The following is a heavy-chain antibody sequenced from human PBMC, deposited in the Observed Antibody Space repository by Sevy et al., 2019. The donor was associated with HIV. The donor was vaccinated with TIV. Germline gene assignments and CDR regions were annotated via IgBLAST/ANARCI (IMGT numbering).Heavy chain of an antibody. Sequence: GGSLRLSCAASGFTFSSYWMSWVRQAPGKGLEWVANIKQDGSEKYYVDSVKGRFTISRDNAKNSLYLQTNSLRAEDTAVYYCATYCSSTSCYVSGDFDYWGQGTLVTVSS. CDR1: GFTFSSYW. J-gene: IGHJ4*02. CDR3: ATYCSSTSCYVSGDFDY. V-gene: IGHV3-7*01. D-gene: IGHD2-2*01. CDR2: IKQDGSEK.